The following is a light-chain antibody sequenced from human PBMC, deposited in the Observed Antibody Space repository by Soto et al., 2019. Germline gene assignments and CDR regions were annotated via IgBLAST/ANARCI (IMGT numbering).Light chain of an antibody. CDR3: QQYNNWPRT. CDR1: QSVSSN. V-gene: IGKV3-15*01. CDR2: GAS. J-gene: IGKJ1*01. Sequence: EIVMMQSPATLSVSPGERATLSCRASQSVSSNLAWSQQKPGHAPRLLIYGASTRATGIPARFSGRGSGTEFNLNISSLQSADFAVDYCQQYNNWPRTFGHGTKVEIK.